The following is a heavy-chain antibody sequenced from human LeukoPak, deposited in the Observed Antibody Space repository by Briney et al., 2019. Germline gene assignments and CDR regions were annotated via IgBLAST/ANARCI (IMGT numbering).Heavy chain of an antibody. CDR1: GFTFSSYA. Sequence: GGSLRLSCAASGFTFSSYAMSWVRQAPGKGLEWVSAISGSGGSTYYADSVEGRFTISRDNSKNTLYLQMNSLRAEDTAVYYCAEGIGGSGRGDVWGQGTTVTVSS. D-gene: IGHD3-10*01. J-gene: IGHJ6*02. V-gene: IGHV3-23*01. CDR3: AEGIGGSGRGDV. CDR2: ISGSGGST.